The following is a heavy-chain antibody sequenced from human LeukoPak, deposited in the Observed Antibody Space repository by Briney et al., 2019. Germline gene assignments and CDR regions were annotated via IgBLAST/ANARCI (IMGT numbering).Heavy chain of an antibody. D-gene: IGHD6-13*01. V-gene: IGHV3-21*01. J-gene: IGHJ6*03. Sequence: PGGSLRLSCAASGFTFSSYSMNGVRQAPGKGLEGVSSISSSSSYIYYADSVKGRFTISRDHAKNSLYLQMNSLRAEDTAVYYCARYSGIGAQQVHYYYYYMDVWGKGTTVTVSS. CDR3: ARYSGIGAQQVHYYYYYMDV. CDR2: ISSSSSYI. CDR1: GFTFSSYS.